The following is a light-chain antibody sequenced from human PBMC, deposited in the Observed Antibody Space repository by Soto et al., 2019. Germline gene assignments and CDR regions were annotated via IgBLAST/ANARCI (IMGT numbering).Light chain of an antibody. CDR1: QAISDG. J-gene: IGKJ2*03. V-gene: IGKV1-5*03. CDR2: KAS. CDR3: QQYNTFSYS. Sequence: DIQMTQSPSTLSASVGDRVTIACRASQAISDGLAWYQQKPGKAPNLLIYKASTLQSGVPSRFSGSGSGTEFTLTISGLQPDDFATYYCQQYNTFSYSFGQGTKLESK.